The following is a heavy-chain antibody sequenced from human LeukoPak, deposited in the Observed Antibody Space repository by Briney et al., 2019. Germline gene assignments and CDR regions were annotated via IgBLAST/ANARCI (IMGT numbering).Heavy chain of an antibody. D-gene: IGHD6-19*01. V-gene: IGHV4-39*07. CDR1: GDSISSRSYF. Sequence: PSETLSLTCIVSGDSISSRSYFWGWIRQPPGEGLEWIGSIYTSGSTNYNPSLKSRVTMSVDTSKNQFSLKLSSVTAADTAMYYCARIAVAGLDAFDIWGQGTMVTVSS. CDR2: IYTSGST. J-gene: IGHJ3*02. CDR3: ARIAVAGLDAFDI.